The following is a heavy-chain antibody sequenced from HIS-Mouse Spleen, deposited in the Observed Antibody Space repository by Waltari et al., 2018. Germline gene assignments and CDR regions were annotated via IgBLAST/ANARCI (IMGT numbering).Heavy chain of an antibody. Sequence: QVTLRESGPALVKPTQTLTLTCTFSGFSLSTSGMCVSWIRQPPGKALEWRARIDWDEAKYYSTALKTRLTISRDTSKNQVVLTMTNMDPLDTATYYCARIAEGYTSGWYAFDYWGQGTLVTVSS. CDR2: IDWDEAK. J-gene: IGHJ4*02. D-gene: IGHD6-19*01. V-gene: IGHV2-70*15. CDR1: GFSLSTSGMC. CDR3: ARIAEGYTSGWYAFDY.